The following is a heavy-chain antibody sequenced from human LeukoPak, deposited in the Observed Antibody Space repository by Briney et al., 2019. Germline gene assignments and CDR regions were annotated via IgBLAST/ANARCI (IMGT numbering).Heavy chain of an antibody. CDR1: GYTFTSYD. V-gene: IGHV1-8*01. D-gene: IGHD1-26*01. CDR3: ARGPLPVGASYYYYYYYMDV. Sequence: ASVKVSCKASGYTFTSYDINWVRQATGQGLEWMGWMNPNSGNTGYAQKFQGRVTMTRNTSISTAYMELSSLRSEDTAVYYCARGPLPVGASYYYYYYYMDVWGKGTTVTISS. J-gene: IGHJ6*03. CDR2: MNPNSGNT.